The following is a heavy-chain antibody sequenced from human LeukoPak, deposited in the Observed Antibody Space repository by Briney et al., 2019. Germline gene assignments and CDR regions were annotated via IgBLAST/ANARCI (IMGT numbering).Heavy chain of an antibody. V-gene: IGHV3-30*04. J-gene: IGHJ4*02. Sequence: GGSLRLSCAASGFTFSSYAMHWVRQAPGKGLEWVAVISYDGSNKYYADSVKGRFTISRDNSKNTLYLQMNSLRAEDTAVYYCARAPTYYYDSSGYIDYWGQGTLVTVSS. CDR3: ARAPTYYYDSSGYIDY. CDR2: ISYDGSNK. D-gene: IGHD3-22*01. CDR1: GFTFSSYA.